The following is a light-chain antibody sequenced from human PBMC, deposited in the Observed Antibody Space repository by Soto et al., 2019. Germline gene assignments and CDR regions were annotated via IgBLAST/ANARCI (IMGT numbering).Light chain of an antibody. V-gene: IGLV1-40*01. CDR1: TSNIGAGYD. CDR2: GNR. J-gene: IGLJ2*01. CDR3: QSYDSSLSGVV. Sequence: QSVLTQPPSVSGAPGQRVTISCTGSTSNIGAGYDVHWYQQFPGAAPKLLLYGNRNRPTGVPDRFSGSKSGTSASLAITGLRAEDEADYYCQSYDSSLSGVVFGGGTKVTVL.